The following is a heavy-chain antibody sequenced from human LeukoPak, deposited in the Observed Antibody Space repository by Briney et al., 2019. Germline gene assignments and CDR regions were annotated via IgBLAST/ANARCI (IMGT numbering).Heavy chain of an antibody. CDR2: IYTSGST. Sequence: SETLSLTCTVSGGSISSYYWSWIRQPPGKGLEWIGYIYTSGSTNYNPSLKSRVTMSIDTSKNQLSLKLSSVTAADTAVYYCARHVTAAAYNWFDPWGQGTLVTVSS. D-gene: IGHD6-13*01. J-gene: IGHJ5*02. CDR3: ARHVTAAAYNWFDP. CDR1: GGSISSYY. V-gene: IGHV4-4*09.